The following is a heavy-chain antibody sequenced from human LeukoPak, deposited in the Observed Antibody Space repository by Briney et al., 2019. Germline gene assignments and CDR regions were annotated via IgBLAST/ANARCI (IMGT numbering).Heavy chain of an antibody. CDR1: GFTFSSYG. D-gene: IGHD3-22*01. CDR3: AKDCYDSSGPGDY. CDR2: ISYDGSNK. V-gene: IGHV3-30*18. Sequence: PGRSLRLSCAASGFTFSSYGMHWVRQAPGKGLEWVAVISYDGSNKYYADSVKGRFTISRDNSKNTLYLQMNSLRAEDTAVYYCAKDCYDSSGPGDYWGQGTLVTVSS. J-gene: IGHJ4*02.